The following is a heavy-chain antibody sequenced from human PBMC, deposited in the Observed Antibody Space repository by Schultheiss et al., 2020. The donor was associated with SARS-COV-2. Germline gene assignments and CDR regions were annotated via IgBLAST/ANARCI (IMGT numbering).Heavy chain of an antibody. CDR3: AHSRIAVAGTPFDY. CDR2: IYWDDDK. Sequence: TLSLTCTVSGGSISSYYWSWIRQPPGKALEWLALIYWDDDKRYSPSLKSRLTITKDTSKNQVVLTMTNMDPVDTATYYCAHSRIAVAGTPFDYWGQGTLVTVSS. D-gene: IGHD6-19*01. CDR1: GGSISSYYW. J-gene: IGHJ4*02. V-gene: IGHV2-5*08.